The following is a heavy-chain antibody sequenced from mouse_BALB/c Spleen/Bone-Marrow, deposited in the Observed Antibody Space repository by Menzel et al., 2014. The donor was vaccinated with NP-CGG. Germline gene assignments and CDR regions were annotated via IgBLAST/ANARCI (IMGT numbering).Heavy chain of an antibody. CDR1: GYTFTSYW. CDR3: ASRDSSGYVPDY. D-gene: IGHD3-2*01. V-gene: IGHV1S132*01. J-gene: IGHJ2*01. Sequence: QVQLKESGAELVKPGASVKLSCKTSGYTFTSYWIQWVKQRPGQGLGWIGEIFPGTGTTYYNEKFKGKATLTIDTSSSTAYMQLSSLTSEDSAGYFCASRDSSGYVPDYWGQGTTLTVSS. CDR2: IFPGTGTT.